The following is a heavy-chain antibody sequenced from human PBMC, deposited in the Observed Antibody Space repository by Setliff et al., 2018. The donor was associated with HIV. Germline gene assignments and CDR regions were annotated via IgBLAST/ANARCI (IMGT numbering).Heavy chain of an antibody. Sequence: ASVKVSCKSSGYSFSDYYMYWVRQAPGQGLEWMGWISPKTGGTNYAQKFQGRVTMTRDTSVNTVYMELSRLTSDDTSIYYCARDFALPGLRLGRYSLQSHASIDYWGQGTPVTVS. CDR3: ARDFALPGLRLGRYSLQSHASIDY. D-gene: IGHD3-10*01. V-gene: IGHV1-2*02. J-gene: IGHJ4*02. CDR2: ISPKTGGT. CDR1: GYSFSDYY.